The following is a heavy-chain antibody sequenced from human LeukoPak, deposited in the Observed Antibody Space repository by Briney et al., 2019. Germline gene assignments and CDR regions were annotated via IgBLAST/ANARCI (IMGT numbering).Heavy chain of an antibody. V-gene: IGHV5-10-1*01. J-gene: IGHJ4*02. CDR3: ASDYGDYLIDY. Sequence: GESLKISCKGSGYSFTSYRISWVRQMPGKGLEWMGRIDPSDSYTNYSPSFQGHVTISADKSISTAYLQWSSLKASDTAMYYCASDYGDYLIDYWGQGTLVTVSS. CDR2: IDPSDSYT. CDR1: GYSFTSYR. D-gene: IGHD4-17*01.